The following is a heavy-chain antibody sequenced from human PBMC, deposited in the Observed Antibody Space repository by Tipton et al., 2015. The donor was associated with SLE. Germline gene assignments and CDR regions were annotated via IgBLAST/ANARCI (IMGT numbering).Heavy chain of an antibody. CDR2: FYNSGNT. J-gene: IGHJ3*02. Sequence: TLSLTCPVSGYSISSGYYWGWIRQPPGKGLEWIGSFYNSGNTYYNPSLKTRITMSVDTSQNQFSLKLRTLTATDTAVYYCARVDISQRAFDIWGQGIMVTVSS. V-gene: IGHV4-38-2*02. CDR3: ARVDISQRAFDI. CDR1: GYSISSGYY. D-gene: IGHD3-3*02.